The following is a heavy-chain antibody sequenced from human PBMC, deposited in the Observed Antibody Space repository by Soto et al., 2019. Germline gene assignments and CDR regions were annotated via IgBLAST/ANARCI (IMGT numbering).Heavy chain of an antibody. Sequence: QVQLVESGGGKVQPGRSLRLSCAASGFTFSRYPMHWVRQAPGKGLEWVAVISHDGSDQYYADTVKGRFTISRDISKNTLHLQVNSLRAEDTAVYYCVRGGYDSRGNYRWHYFDIWGQGALVTVSS. CDR2: ISHDGSDQ. D-gene: IGHD3-22*01. J-gene: IGHJ4*02. CDR1: GFTFSRYP. CDR3: VRGGYDSRGNYRWHYFDI. V-gene: IGHV3-30*14.